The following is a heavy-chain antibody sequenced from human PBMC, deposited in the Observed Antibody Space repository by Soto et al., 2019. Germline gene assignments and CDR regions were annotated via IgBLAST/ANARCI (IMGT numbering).Heavy chain of an antibody. V-gene: IGHV3-30*18. J-gene: IGHJ4*02. Sequence: QVQLVESGGGVVQPGRSLRLSCAVSGFTFSNYGMHWVRQAPGKGLEWVAVISYDGGYKYYLDSVKGRFTISRDNSKNMLYLQMNSLIAEDSAVYYCAKEGDSGWYGDYWGQGTLVAVSS. CDR3: AKEGDSGWYGDY. D-gene: IGHD6-19*01. CDR2: ISYDGGYK. CDR1: GFTFSNYG.